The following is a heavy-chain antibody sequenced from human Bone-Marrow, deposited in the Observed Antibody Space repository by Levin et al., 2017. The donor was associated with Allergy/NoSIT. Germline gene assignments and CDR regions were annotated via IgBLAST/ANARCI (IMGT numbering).Heavy chain of an antibody. D-gene: IGHD3-16*01. CDR3: ATSIYDYVWRTPES. CDR1: GFPFSTYS. Sequence: GGSLRLSCTTSGFPFSTYSMNWLRQAPGKGLEWISYIDNSGAIRYYADTVKGRFTISRDDAKNSLYLQMASLRVEDTAVYFCATSIYDYVWRTPESWGQGTLVTVSS. V-gene: IGHV3-48*01. J-gene: IGHJ5*02. CDR2: IDNSGAIR.